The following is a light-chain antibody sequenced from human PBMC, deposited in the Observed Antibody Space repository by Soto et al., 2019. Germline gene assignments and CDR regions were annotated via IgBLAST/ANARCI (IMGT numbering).Light chain of an antibody. J-gene: IGLJ1*01. CDR1: NIGDKG. CDR2: YDS. V-gene: IGLV3-21*04. CDR3: QVWDSSSDQI. Sequence: SYELTQPPSVSVAPGKTASITCVGNNIGDKGVHWYQQKPGQAPVLVIYYDSDRPSGIPERFSGSNAGNTATLTISRVEAGDEADYYCQVWDSSSDQIFGTGTKVTVL.